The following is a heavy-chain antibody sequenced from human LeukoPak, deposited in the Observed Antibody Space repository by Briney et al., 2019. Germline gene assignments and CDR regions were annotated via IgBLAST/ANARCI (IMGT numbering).Heavy chain of an antibody. CDR3: AKDEGGGFLTPYYMDV. CDR2: IRYDGSNK. CDR1: GFTFSSYG. V-gene: IGHV3-30*02. Sequence: GGSLRLSCAASGFTFSSYGMHWVRQAPGKGLKWVAFIRYDGSNKYYADSVKGRFTISRDNSKNTLYLQMNSLRAEDTAVYYCAKDEGGGFLTPYYMDVWGKGTTVTVSS. J-gene: IGHJ6*03. D-gene: IGHD3-3*01.